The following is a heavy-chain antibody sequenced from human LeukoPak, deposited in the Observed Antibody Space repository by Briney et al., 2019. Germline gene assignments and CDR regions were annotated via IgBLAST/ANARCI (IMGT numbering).Heavy chain of an antibody. J-gene: IGHJ6*03. V-gene: IGHV4-39*07. Sequence: SETLSLTCTVSGGSISSSSYYWGWIRQPPGKGLEWIGSIYSSGSTYYNPSLKSRVTISVDTSKNQLSLKLSSVTAADTAVYYCARVYSSYWGAVYYYYMDVWGKGTTVTVSS. CDR3: ARVYSSYWGAVYYYYMDV. CDR1: GGSISSSSYY. CDR2: IYSSGST. D-gene: IGHD6-6*01.